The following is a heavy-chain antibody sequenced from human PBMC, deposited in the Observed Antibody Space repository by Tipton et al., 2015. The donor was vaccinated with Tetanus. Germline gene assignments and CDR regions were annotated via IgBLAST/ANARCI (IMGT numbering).Heavy chain of an antibody. D-gene: IGHD2-21*02. CDR1: GYIFTNYY. CDR2: TNAGDSGP. Sequence: QVQLVQSGAEVKRPGVSVKLSCKASGYIFTNYYIHWVRQAAGQGLEWVGFTNAGDSGPSYAHKVQDRVTVPSDTSTSPVYMELTSLTSDDTAIYYCVRERGLGDVTGTRRRNRDSAFDFWGQGTMVTISS. V-gene: IGHV1-46*01. J-gene: IGHJ3*01. CDR3: VRERGLGDVTGTRRRNRDSAFDF.